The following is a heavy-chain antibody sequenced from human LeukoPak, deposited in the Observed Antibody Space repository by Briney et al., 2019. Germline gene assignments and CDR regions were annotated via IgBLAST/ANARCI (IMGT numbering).Heavy chain of an antibody. V-gene: IGHV3-66*01. D-gene: IGHD6-19*01. CDR1: GFTVSSNY. J-gene: IGHJ4*02. CDR3: ARETMLAVAGFDY. CDR2: IYSGGST. Sequence: GGSLRLSCAASGFTVSSNYMSRVRQAPGKGLEWVSVIYSGGSTYYADSVKGRFTISRDNSKNTLYLQMNSLRAEDTAVYYCARETMLAVAGFDYWGQGTLVTVSS.